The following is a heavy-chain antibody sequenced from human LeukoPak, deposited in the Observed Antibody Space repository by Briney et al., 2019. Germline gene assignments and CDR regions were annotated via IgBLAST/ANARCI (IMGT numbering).Heavy chain of an antibody. Sequence: ASVTVSCTASGYTFTSYYMHWVRQAPGQGLEWMGIINPSGGSTSHAQKFQGRVTMTRDTSTSTVYMELSSLRSEDTAVYYCARSPRSSYYFDYWGQGTLVTVSS. CDR1: GYTFTSYY. CDR2: INPSGGST. V-gene: IGHV1-46*01. J-gene: IGHJ4*02. CDR3: ARSPRSSYYFDY.